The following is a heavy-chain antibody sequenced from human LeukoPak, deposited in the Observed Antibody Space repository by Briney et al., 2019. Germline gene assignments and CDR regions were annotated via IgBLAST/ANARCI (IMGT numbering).Heavy chain of an antibody. CDR2: ISYDGSNK. V-gene: IGHV3-30*18. D-gene: IGHD3-16*01. CDR1: GFTFSSYG. CDR3: AKPHYEDDAFDI. Sequence: PGGSLRLSCAASGFTFSSYGMHWVRQAPGKGLEWVAVISYDGSNKYYADSVKGRFTISRDNSKNTLYLQMNSLRAEDTAVYYCAKPHYEDDAFDIWGQGTMVTVSS. J-gene: IGHJ3*02.